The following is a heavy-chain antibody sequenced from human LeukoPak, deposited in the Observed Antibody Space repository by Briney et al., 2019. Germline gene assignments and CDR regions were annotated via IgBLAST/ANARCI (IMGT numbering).Heavy chain of an antibody. J-gene: IGHJ5*02. CDR3: ARDTRITGTTWFDP. D-gene: IGHD1-7*01. CDR1: GGSFSGYY. V-gene: IGHV4-34*01. Sequence: SETLSLTCAVYGGSFSGYYWSWIRQPPGKGLEWIGEINHSGSTNYNPSLKSRVTISVGTSKNQFSLKLSSVTAADTAVYYCARDTRITGTTWFDPWGQGTLVTVSS. CDR2: INHSGST.